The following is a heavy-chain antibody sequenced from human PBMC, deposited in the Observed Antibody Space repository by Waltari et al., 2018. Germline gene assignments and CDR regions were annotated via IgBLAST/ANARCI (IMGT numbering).Heavy chain of an antibody. D-gene: IGHD3-22*01. CDR3: ARPMKYYYYYYGMDV. CDR2: IYYSGST. J-gene: IGHJ6*02. V-gene: IGHV4-39*01. CDR1: GGSISSGSYY. Sequence: QLQLQESGPGLVKPSETLSLTCTVSGGSISSGSYYWGWIRQPPGKGLEWFGSIYYSGSTYYNPSLKSLVTISVDTSKNQFSLKLSSVTAADTAVYFCARPMKYYYYYYGMDVWGQGTTVTVSS.